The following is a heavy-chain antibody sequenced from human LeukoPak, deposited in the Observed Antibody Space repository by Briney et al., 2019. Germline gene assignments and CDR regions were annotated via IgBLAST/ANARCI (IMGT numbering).Heavy chain of an antibody. V-gene: IGHV3-73*01. CDR3: TRHLVEVAATPLNKGGYYYYYMDV. J-gene: IGHJ6*03. Sequence: PGGSLRLSCAASGFTFSGSAMHWVRQASGKGLEWVGRIRSKANSYATAYAASVKGRFTISRDDSKNTAYLQMNSLKTEDTAVYYCTRHLVEVAATPLNKGGYYYYYMDVWGKGTTVTVSS. CDR2: IRSKANSYAT. CDR1: GFTFSGSA. D-gene: IGHD6-13*01.